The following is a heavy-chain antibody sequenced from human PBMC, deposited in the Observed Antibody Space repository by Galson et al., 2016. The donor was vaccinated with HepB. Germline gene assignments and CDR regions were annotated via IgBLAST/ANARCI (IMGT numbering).Heavy chain of an antibody. V-gene: IGHV4-30-4*01. Sequence: TLSLTCTVSGGSIKNDDYYWSWIRQPPGKGLEWIGYIYYRGSTYYNPSLKSRLNISIDTSKNQFSLRLNSVTAADTAVYYCVRDGAARHYYLGLDVWGQGTTVTVSS. D-gene: IGHD2-15*01. CDR3: VRDGAARHYYLGLDV. J-gene: IGHJ6*02. CDR1: GGSIKNDDYY. CDR2: IYYRGST.